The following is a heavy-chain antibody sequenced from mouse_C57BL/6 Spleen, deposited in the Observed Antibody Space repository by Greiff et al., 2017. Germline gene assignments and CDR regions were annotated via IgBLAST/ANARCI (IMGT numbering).Heavy chain of an antibody. CDR2: INPNNGGT. CDR1: GYTFTDYN. CDR3: ARRGLLFDY. J-gene: IGHJ2*01. D-gene: IGHD3-1*01. Sequence: VQLQQSGPELVKPGASVKIPCKASGYTFTDYNMDWVKQSHGKSLEWIGDINPNNGGTSYNQKFKGKATLTVDKSSRTAYMELRSLTSEDTAVYYCARRGLLFDYWGQGTTLTVSS. V-gene: IGHV1-18*01.